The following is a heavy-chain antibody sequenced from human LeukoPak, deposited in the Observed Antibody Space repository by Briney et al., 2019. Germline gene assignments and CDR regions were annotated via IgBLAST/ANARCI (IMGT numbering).Heavy chain of an antibody. V-gene: IGHV3-7*01. CDR1: GFTFSSYW. CDR2: IKQDGSEK. CDR3: ARAFGHEGDAFDI. Sequence: PGGSLRLSCAASGFTFSSYWMSWVRQAPGKGLEWVANIKQDGSEKYYVDSVKGRFTISRDNAKNSLYLQMNSLRAEDTAVYYCARAFGHEGDAFDIWGQGTMVTVSS. D-gene: IGHD3-16*01. J-gene: IGHJ3*02.